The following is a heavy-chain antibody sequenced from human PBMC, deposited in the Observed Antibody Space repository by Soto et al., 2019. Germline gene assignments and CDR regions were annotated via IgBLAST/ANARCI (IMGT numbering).Heavy chain of an antibody. J-gene: IGHJ4*02. CDR3: ARQGSY. CDR1: GVSISDTSYY. CDR2: IYFNGNT. Sequence: QLQLQESGPGLVKPSETLSLTCNVSGVSISDTSYYWGWIRQPPGKGLQWIGTIYFNGNTFYNPSLKSRLTISVDTSKNQCSLRLTSVTAADTAVYYCARQGSYWGQGTLVAVSS. V-gene: IGHV4-39*01.